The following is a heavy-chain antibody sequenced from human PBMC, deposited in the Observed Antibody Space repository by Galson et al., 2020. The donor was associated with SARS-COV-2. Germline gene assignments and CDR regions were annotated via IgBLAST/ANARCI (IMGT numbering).Heavy chain of an antibody. D-gene: IGHD3-10*01. V-gene: IGHV4-34*01. CDR3: ARSPDYSGSSGRIDY. CDR1: VGSFSGYY. CDR2: INHSGST. J-gene: IGHJ4*02. Sequence: SQTLSLTCAVSVGSFSGYYWTWIRQSPGKGLEWIGEINHSGSTNYNPSLKSRVSMSVDASKNQFSLKLSSVTAADTAVYYCARSPDYSGSSGRIDYWGQGTPVTVSS.